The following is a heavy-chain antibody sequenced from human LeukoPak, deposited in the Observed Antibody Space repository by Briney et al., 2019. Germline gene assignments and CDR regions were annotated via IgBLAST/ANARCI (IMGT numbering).Heavy chain of an antibody. J-gene: IGHJ4*02. CDR1: GGPISSYY. CDR3: ARDSPTYSGLTDY. D-gene: IGHD5-12*01. V-gene: IGHV4-59*01. Sequence: SETLSLTCTVSGGPISSYYWSWIRQPPGKGLEWIGYIYYSGSTNYNPSLKSRVTISVDTSKNQFSLKLSSATAADTAVYYCARDSPTYSGLTDYWGQGTLVTVSS. CDR2: IYYSGST.